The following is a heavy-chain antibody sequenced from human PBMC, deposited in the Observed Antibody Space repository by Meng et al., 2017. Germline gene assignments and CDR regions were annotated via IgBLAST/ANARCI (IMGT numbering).Heavy chain of an antibody. CDR1: GFTFSSYA. V-gene: IGHV3-23*01. CDR3: ARVALAESSSGDWGAFDI. J-gene: IGHJ3*02. CDR2: ISGSGGST. Sequence: GESLKISCAASGFTFSSYAMSWVRQAPGKGLEWVSAISGSGGSTYYADSVKGRFTISRDNAKNSLYLQMNSLRAEDTAVYYCARVALAESSSGDWGAFDIWVQGTMVTVSS. D-gene: IGHD6-13*01.